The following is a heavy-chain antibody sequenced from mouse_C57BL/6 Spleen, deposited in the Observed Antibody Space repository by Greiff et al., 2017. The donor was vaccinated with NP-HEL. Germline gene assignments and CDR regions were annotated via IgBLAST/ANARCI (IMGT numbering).Heavy chain of an antibody. Sequence: VQLQQPGAELVKPGASVKLSCKASGYTFTSYWMHWVKQRPGQGLEWIGRIDPNSGGTKYNEKFKSKATLTVDKPSSTAYMQLSSLTSEDSAVYYCARLGPYYFDYWGQGTTLTVSS. CDR2: IDPNSGGT. D-gene: IGHD4-1*01. V-gene: IGHV1-72*01. CDR3: ARLGPYYFDY. CDR1: GYTFTSYW. J-gene: IGHJ2*01.